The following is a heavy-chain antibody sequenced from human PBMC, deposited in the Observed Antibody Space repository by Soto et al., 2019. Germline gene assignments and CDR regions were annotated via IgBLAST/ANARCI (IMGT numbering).Heavy chain of an antibody. CDR2: INQDGSEK. CDR1: GFSFRSYW. V-gene: IGHV3-7*01. Sequence: EVQLVESGGGLVQPGGSLRLSCVASGFSFRSYWMTWVRQAPGKGLEWVANINQDGSEKYYVDSVKGRFTFSRDNAKNSVYLQMNSLRVEDTAVYYCARAHTRNNYYAMDVWGQGTTVNVSS. CDR3: ARAHTRNNYYAMDV. D-gene: IGHD2-15*01. J-gene: IGHJ6*02.